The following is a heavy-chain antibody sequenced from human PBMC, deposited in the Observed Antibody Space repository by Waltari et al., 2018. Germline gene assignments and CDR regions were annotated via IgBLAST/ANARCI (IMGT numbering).Heavy chain of an antibody. Sequence: QVQLQESGPGLVKPSETLSLTCTVSGGSISSHYWSWIRPPPGKGLEWIGYIDYSGSTNYNPSLKSRVTISVDTSKNQFSLKLSSVTAADTAVYYCARGFLYYDFWSGYPQRFDPWGQGTLVTVSS. J-gene: IGHJ5*02. D-gene: IGHD3-3*01. CDR3: ARGFLYYDFWSGYPQRFDP. V-gene: IGHV4-59*11. CDR2: IDYSGST. CDR1: GGSISSHY.